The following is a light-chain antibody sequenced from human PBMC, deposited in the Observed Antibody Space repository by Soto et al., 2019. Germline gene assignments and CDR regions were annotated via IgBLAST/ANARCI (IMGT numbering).Light chain of an antibody. CDR3: SSYVGSSTSV. CDR1: SNDIGSYTL. CDR2: EVT. Sequence: QSVLAQPASVSGSPGQSITISCTGTSNDIGSYTLVSWYQQHPGKVPRLLIYEVTKRPSGVSSRFSGSTSGNTASLTISGLQAEDEADYYCSSYVGSSTSVFGGGTKLTVL. V-gene: IGLV2-23*02. J-gene: IGLJ2*01.